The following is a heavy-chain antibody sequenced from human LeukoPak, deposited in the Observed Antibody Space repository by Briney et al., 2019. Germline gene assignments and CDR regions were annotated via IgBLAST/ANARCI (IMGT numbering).Heavy chain of an antibody. CDR3: ARGLELGYCSGASCYIWFDP. CDR1: GGSFSGYY. J-gene: IGHJ5*02. V-gene: IGHV4-34*01. CDR2: INHGGRT. D-gene: IGHD2-2*02. Sequence: TETLSLTCVVSGGSFSGYYWSWIRQPPGKGLEWIGEINHGGRTNYSPSLKSRVTISVDTSKNQFSLNLSSVTAADTAVYYCARGLELGYCSGASCYIWFDPWGQGTLVTVSS.